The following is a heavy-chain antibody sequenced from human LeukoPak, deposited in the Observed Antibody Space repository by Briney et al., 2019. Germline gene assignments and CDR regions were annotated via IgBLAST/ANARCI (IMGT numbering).Heavy chain of an antibody. CDR2: IYSGGGT. CDR1: GFTVSSNY. Sequence: GGSLRLSCAASGFTVSSNYMSWVRQAPGKGLEWVSVIYSGGGTDYADSVKGRFTISGDNSKNTLYLQMNSLRAEDTAVYYCARAVGVTAMHNAFDIWGQGTMVTVSS. CDR3: ARAVGVTAMHNAFDI. D-gene: IGHD2-21*02. V-gene: IGHV3-66*02. J-gene: IGHJ3*02.